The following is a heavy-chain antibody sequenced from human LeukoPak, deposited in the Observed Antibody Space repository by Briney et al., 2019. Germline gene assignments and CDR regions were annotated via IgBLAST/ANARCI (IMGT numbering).Heavy chain of an antibody. V-gene: IGHV1-24*01. CDR3: ATVFYGAGYGPDDRIYYFGY. Sequence: ASVKVSCKVSGYTLTELSMHWVRQAPGKGLEWMGGFDPEDGETIYAQKFQGRVTMTEDTSTDTAYMELSSLRSEDTAVYYCATVFYGAGYGPDDRIYYFGYWGQGTLVTVSS. J-gene: IGHJ4*02. D-gene: IGHD5-12*01. CDR2: FDPEDGET. CDR1: GYTLTELS.